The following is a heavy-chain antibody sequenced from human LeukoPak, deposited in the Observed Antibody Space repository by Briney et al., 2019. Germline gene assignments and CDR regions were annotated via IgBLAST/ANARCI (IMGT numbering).Heavy chain of an antibody. Sequence: GASVKVSCKVSGYTLTELSMHWVRQAPGKGLEWMGGFDPEDGETIYAQKFQGRVTMTEDTSTDTAYMELSSLRSEDTAVYYCATAGGSRQNYYFDYWGQGTLVTVSS. V-gene: IGHV1-24*01. D-gene: IGHD3-10*01. CDR2: FDPEDGET. CDR3: ATAGGSRQNYYFDY. CDR1: GYTLTELS. J-gene: IGHJ4*02.